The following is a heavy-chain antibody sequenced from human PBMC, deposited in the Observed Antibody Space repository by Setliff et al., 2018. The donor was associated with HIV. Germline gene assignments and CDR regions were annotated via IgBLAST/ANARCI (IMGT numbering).Heavy chain of an antibody. V-gene: IGHV1-69*10. D-gene: IGHD3-10*01. CDR3: TGPRGDEAFDI. Sequence: VKVSCKASGGTSSTHAINWVRQAPGQGLEWMGQIISILDITSYAQKLQGRVSFTADESTSTFYMELSDLTSADTAVYYCTGPRGDEAFDIWGQGTKVTVSS. CDR1: GGTSSTHA. CDR2: IISILDIT. J-gene: IGHJ3*02.